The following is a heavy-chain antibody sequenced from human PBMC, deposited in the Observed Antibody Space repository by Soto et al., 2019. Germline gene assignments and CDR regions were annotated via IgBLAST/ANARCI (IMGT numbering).Heavy chain of an antibody. J-gene: IGHJ6*04. D-gene: IGHD2-15*01. V-gene: IGHV1-18*01. CDR1: GYTFTSYG. CDR3: ARDRTSKVVVVVAAPYYYYGMDV. Sequence: GASVKVSCKASGYTFTSYGISWVRQAPGQGLEWMGWISAYNGNTNYAQKLQGRVTMTTDTSTSTAYMELRSLRSDDTAVYYCARDRTSKVVVVVAAPYYYYGMDVWGKGTTVTVSS. CDR2: ISAYNGNT.